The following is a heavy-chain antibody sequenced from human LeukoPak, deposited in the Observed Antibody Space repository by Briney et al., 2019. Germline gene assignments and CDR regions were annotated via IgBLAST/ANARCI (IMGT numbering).Heavy chain of an antibody. V-gene: IGHV3-53*01. CDR3: ARRPGN. D-gene: IGHD1-14*01. CDR1: GFAVGSNY. J-gene: IGHJ4*02. Sequence: GGSLRLSCVASGFAVGSNYMSWVRQAPGRGLEWVSLIYSGGAIRYADSVKGRFTISRDSSKNTLFLQMNDLTVEDTARYYCARRPGNWGQGILVTVSS. CDR2: IYSGGAI.